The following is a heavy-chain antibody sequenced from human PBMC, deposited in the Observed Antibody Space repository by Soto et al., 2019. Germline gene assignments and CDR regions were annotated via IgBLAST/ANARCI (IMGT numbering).Heavy chain of an antibody. J-gene: IGHJ4*02. CDR1: GFTFSSYA. D-gene: IGHD3-3*01. CDR3: AKVIKDDFWSGYYPPGY. CDR2: ISGSGGST. Sequence: TGGSLRLSCAASGFTFSSYAMSWVRQAPGKGLEWVSAISGSGGSTYYADSVKGRFTISRDNSKNTLYLQMNSLRAEDTAVYYCAKVIKDDFWSGYYPPGYWGQGTLVTVSS. V-gene: IGHV3-23*01.